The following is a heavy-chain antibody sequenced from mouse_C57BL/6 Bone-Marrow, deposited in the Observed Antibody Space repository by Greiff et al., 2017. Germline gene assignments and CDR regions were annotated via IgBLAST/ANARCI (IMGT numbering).Heavy chain of an antibody. J-gene: IGHJ2*01. CDR3: TTRPYYRPL. V-gene: IGHV14-1*01. CDR2: IGPVDGDT. Sequence: EVQLQQSGAELVRPVASVKLSCTASVFNLKDYYMHWVKQRPEQGLECIGRIGPVDGDTEYAPKYQGKATMTADTSSTTAYLQLSSLTYEDTAVYYCTTRPYYRPLWGQGTTLTVSS. D-gene: IGHD2-14*01. CDR1: VFNLKDYY.